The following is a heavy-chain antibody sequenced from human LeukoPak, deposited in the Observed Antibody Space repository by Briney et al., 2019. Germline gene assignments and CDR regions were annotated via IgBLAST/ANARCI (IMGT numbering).Heavy chain of an antibody. D-gene: IGHD5-24*01. CDR1: GDSITTTNW. V-gene: IGHV4-4*02. J-gene: IGHJ4*02. CDR2: IYHSGST. CDR3: TTGGGWLTDY. Sequence: SGSLSLTSPITGDSITTTNWWGLVRQRPGKVLEWIWEIYHSGSTNYNPSLKSRVTVSVDTSRSQFSLRLTSVTAADTAVYFCTTGGGWLTDYWGRGTLVTVSS.